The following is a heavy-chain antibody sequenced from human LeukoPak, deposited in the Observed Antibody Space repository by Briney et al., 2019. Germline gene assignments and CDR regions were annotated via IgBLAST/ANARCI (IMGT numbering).Heavy chain of an antibody. V-gene: IGHV1-2*02. J-gene: IGHJ4*02. D-gene: IGHD2-2*01. CDR1: GYTFTGYY. CDR3: AREYCSSTSCYFRRHFDY. Sequence: ASVKVSCKASGYTFTGYYMHWVRQAPGQGLEWMGWINPNSGGTNYAQKFQGRVTMTRDTSISTAYMELSRLRSDDTAVYYCAREYCSSTSCYFRRHFDYWGQGTLVTVSS. CDR2: INPNSGGT.